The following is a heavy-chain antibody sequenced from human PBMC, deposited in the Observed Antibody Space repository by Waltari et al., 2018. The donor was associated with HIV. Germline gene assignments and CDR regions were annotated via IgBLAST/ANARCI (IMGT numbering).Heavy chain of an antibody. Sequence: QVQLVQSGAEVKKPGASVKVSCKASGYTFTGYYMHWVRQAPGQGLEWMGWINPYSGGTNYAQKFQGRVTMTMDTSFSTAYMELSRLRSDDTAVYYCARGRTVAGGGWFDPWGQGTLVTVSS. D-gene: IGHD3-16*01. CDR1: GYTFTGYY. V-gene: IGHV1-2*02. CDR2: INPYSGGT. J-gene: IGHJ5*02. CDR3: ARGRTVAGGGWFDP.